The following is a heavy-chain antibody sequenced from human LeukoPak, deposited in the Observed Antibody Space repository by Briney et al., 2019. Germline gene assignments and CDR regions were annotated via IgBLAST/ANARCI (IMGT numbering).Heavy chain of an antibody. CDR3: ARGYCSSTSCPGSFDY. D-gene: IGHD2-2*01. J-gene: IGHJ4*02. CDR2: IIPIFGTA. Sequence: SVKVSCKASGGTFSSYAISWVRQAPGQGLEWMGGIIPIFGTANYAQKFQGRVTITTDESTSTAYMELSSLRSEDTAVYYCARGYCSSTSCPGSFDYWGQGTLATVSS. CDR1: GGTFSSYA. V-gene: IGHV1-69*05.